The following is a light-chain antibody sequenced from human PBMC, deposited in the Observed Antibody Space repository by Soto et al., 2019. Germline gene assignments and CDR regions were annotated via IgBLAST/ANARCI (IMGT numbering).Light chain of an antibody. CDR2: EVN. V-gene: IGLV2-14*01. Sequence: QSVLTQPASVSGSPRQSITISCTGASSDVGSYTYVSWYQQHPGKAPKHMIYEVNNRPSGVSNRFSGSKSGNTASLTISGLQAEDEADYYCSSYTSSSTLYVFGTGTKVTVL. CDR1: SSDVGSYTY. J-gene: IGLJ1*01. CDR3: SSYTSSSTLYV.